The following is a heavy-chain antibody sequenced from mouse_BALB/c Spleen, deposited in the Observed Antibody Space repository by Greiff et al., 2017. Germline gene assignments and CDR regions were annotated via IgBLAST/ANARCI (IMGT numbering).Heavy chain of an antibody. Sequence: EVKVVESGGGLVKPGGSLKLSCAASGFTFSSYAMSWVRQSPEKRLEWVAEISSGGSYTYYPDTVTGRFTISRDNAKNTLYLEMSSLRSEDTAMYYCARDRDYYGSSPWFAYWGQGTLVTVSA. CDR1: GFTFSSYA. V-gene: IGHV5-9-4*01. CDR3: ARDRDYYGSSPWFAY. J-gene: IGHJ3*01. D-gene: IGHD1-1*01. CDR2: ISSGGSYT.